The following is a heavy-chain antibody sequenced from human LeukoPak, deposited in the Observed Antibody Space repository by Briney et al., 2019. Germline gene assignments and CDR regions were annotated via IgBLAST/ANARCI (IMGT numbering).Heavy chain of an antibody. CDR2: IYPADSDT. Sequence: GESLKISCQASGYRFTIYWIGWVRQMPGKGLEWMGIIYPADSDTRYSPSFQGQVTISVDKSISTAYLQWSSLGASDTAMYYCARQYCSSTSCYADYYYGMDVWGQGTTVTVSS. CDR3: ARQYCSSTSCYADYYYGMDV. D-gene: IGHD2-2*01. CDR1: GYRFTIYW. V-gene: IGHV5-51*01. J-gene: IGHJ6*02.